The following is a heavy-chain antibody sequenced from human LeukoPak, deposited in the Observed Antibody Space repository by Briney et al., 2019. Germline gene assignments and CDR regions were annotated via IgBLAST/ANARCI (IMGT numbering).Heavy chain of an antibody. CDR3: ARETNCSGGSCYSGTYNWFDP. V-gene: IGHV4-59*01. CDR2: IYYSGST. CDR1: GGSLSSYY. D-gene: IGHD2-15*01. Sequence: SETLSLTCTVSGGSLSSYYWSWIRQPPGKGLEWIGYIYYSGSTNYNPSLKSRVPISVDTSKNQFSLKLSSVTAADTAVYYCARETNCSGGSCYSGTYNWFDPWGQGTLVTVSS. J-gene: IGHJ5*02.